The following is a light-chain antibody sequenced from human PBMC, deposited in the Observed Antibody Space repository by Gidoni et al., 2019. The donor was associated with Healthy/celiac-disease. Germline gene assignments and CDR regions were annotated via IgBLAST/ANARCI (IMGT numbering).Light chain of an antibody. CDR1: QSVSSN. V-gene: IGKV3-15*01. CDR2: GAS. CDR3: QQYNNWPPRT. Sequence: EIVLTQSPATLSVSPGERATLACRASQSVSSNLAWYRQKPGQAPRLLIYGASTRATGIPARFSGSGSGTEFTLTISSLQSEDFAVYYCQQYNNWPPRTFGGXTKVEIK. J-gene: IGKJ4*01.